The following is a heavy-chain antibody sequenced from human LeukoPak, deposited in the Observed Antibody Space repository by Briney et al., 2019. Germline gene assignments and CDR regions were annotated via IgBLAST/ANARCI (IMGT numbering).Heavy chain of an antibody. Sequence: SETLSLTCTVSGGSISSGGYYWSWIRQHPGKGLEWIGYIYYSGSTYYNPSLKSRVTISVDTSKNQFSLKLSSVTAADTAVYYCARQGSGRAFDIWGQGTMVTVSS. CDR1: GGSISSGGYY. J-gene: IGHJ3*02. CDR2: IYYSGST. V-gene: IGHV4-31*03. CDR3: ARQGSGRAFDI.